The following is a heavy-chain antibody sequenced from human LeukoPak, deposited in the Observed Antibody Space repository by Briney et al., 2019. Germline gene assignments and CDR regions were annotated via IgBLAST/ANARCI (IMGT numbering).Heavy chain of an antibody. D-gene: IGHD4-23*01. Sequence: GGSLRLXCAASGFAFSSYWMSWVRQAPGKGLEWVANIKQDGSETYYVDSVKGRFTISRDNAKNSLYLQMYSLRVEDTAVYYCAREVIGGNSAWGQGTLVTVSS. CDR1: GFAFSSYW. V-gene: IGHV3-7*01. CDR2: IKQDGSET. CDR3: AREVIGGNSA. J-gene: IGHJ5*02.